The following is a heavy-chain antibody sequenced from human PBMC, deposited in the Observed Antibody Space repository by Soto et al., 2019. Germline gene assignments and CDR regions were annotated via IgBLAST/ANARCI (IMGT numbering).Heavy chain of an antibody. CDR3: ARYYYANAFDI. CDR2: IYYSGST. D-gene: IGHD3-10*01. Sequence: SETLSLTCTVSGGSISSGGYYWSWIRQHPGKGLEWIGYIYYSGSTYYNPSLKSRVTISVDTSKNQFSLKLSSVTAADTAVYYCARYYYANAFDIWGQGTMVTVSS. CDR1: GGSISSGGYY. J-gene: IGHJ3*02. V-gene: IGHV4-31*03.